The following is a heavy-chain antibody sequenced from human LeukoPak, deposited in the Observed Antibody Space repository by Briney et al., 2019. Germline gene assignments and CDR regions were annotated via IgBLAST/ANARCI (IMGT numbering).Heavy chain of an antibody. D-gene: IGHD6-19*01. CDR2: INPNSGGT. V-gene: IGHV1-2*02. J-gene: IGHJ5*02. CDR3: ARDRGSGWYPWFDP. Sequence: ASVKVSCKASGYTFTGYYMHWVRQAPGQGLEWMGWINPNSGGTNYAQKFQGRVTMARDTSISTAYMELSRLRSDDTAVYYCARDRGSGWYPWFDPWGQGTLVTVSS. CDR1: GYTFTGYY.